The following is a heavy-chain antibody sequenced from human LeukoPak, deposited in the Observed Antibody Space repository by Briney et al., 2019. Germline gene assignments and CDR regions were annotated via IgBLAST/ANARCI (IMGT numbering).Heavy chain of an antibody. V-gene: IGHV5-51*01. CDR2: IYPGDSDT. CDR1: GNSITSYW. J-gene: IGHJ5*02. D-gene: IGHD3-10*01. Sequence: GALIQISYKGSGNSITSYWIGWLRQTPGKGLESMGIIYPGDSDTRYTPSFQGQLTISADKSISTVYLQWTSLKASDTAMYYCARLWFGESLNWFDPWGQGTLVTVSS. CDR3: ARLWFGESLNWFDP.